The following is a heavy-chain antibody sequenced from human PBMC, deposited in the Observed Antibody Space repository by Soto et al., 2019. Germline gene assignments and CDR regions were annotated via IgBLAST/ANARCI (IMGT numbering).Heavy chain of an antibody. D-gene: IGHD3-3*02. CDR3: ARDRQYYHFWSGHQNEGPYGMDV. CDR1: VASTSGGLYC. V-gene: IGHV4-34*01. CDR2: INHSGGT. Sequence: PSATLSPPCTGFVASTSGGLYCWTCIRPAPGEGQEWIGEINHSGGTNYNSSLKSRVTISADTSKNQFSLILNSVTAADTAVYYCARDRQYYHFWSGHQNEGPYGMDVWGQGNTVTVS. J-gene: IGHJ6*02.